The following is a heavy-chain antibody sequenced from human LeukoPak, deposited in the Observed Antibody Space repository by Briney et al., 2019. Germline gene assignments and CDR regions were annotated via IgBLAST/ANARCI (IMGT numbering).Heavy chain of an antibody. D-gene: IGHD5/OR15-5a*01. CDR3: AREVDLRFDY. V-gene: IGHV3-21*01. Sequence: GGSLRLSCAASGFTFSSFTMNWVRQAPGKGLEWVSSISSSSRYIYYGDSVMGRFTISRGNAKNSLYLQMNSLRAEDTAVYYCAREVDLRFDYWGQGTLVTVSS. J-gene: IGHJ4*02. CDR1: GFTFSSFT. CDR2: ISSSSRYI.